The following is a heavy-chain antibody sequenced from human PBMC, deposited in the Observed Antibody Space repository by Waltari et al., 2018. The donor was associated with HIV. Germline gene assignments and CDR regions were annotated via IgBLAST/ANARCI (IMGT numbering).Heavy chain of an antibody. D-gene: IGHD2-15*01. Sequence: EVQLVESGGGLVKPGGSLGLSCAASGFIFSSHLPPLVRQATGKGLEWVSSISNDSNYIYYADSVRGRFTISRDNAKNSLHLQMNSLRAGDTAVYYCARVCSGGTCSSGGGLDIWGQGTMVTVSS. CDR2: ISNDSNYI. V-gene: IGHV3-21*02. CDR3: ARVCSGGTCSSGGGLDI. J-gene: IGHJ3*02. CDR1: GFIFSSHL.